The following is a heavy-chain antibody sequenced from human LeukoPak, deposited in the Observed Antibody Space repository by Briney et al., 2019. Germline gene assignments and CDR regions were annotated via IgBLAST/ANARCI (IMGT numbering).Heavy chain of an antibody. CDR2: IYYRGTT. Sequence: SETLSLTCTVSGGSINSDFWTWIRQPPGKGLEWVGDIYYRGTTYYNPTLKSRLTMSVDTSKNQFSPRLSSVTAADTAVYYCARDRTAYNGVAGGFDSWGQGTLVTVSS. D-gene: IGHD2-8*01. V-gene: IGHV4-59*01. J-gene: IGHJ4*02. CDR3: ARDRTAYNGVAGGFDS. CDR1: GGSINSDF.